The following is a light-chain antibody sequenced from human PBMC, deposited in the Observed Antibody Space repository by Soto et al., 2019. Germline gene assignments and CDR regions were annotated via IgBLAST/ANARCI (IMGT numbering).Light chain of an antibody. CDR2: KAS. J-gene: IGKJ1*01. V-gene: IGKV1-5*03. CDR3: QQYNDNWT. Sequence: DIPMTQSPSTLSASVGDRVTITCRASQSISSWLAWYQQKPGTAPKLLIYKASTLQSGVPSRFSGSGSGTEFTRTIISLQPDDSATYYCQQYNDNWTFGQGTKVE. CDR1: QSISSW.